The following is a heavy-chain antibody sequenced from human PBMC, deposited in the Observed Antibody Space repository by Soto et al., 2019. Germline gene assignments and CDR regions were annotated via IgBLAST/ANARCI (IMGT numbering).Heavy chain of an antibody. CDR2: ISYDGSKK. V-gene: IGHV3-30*18. Sequence: QVQLVESGGGVVQPGRSLRLSCAASGFTFSSYGMHWVRQAPGKGLEWVAVISYDGSKKYYADSVKGRFTISRDNPKNTLYLQRNSLRAEDTAVYYGAKGGGQRGYWGQGTLVTVSS. CDR3: AKGGGQRGY. D-gene: IGHD6-25*01. J-gene: IGHJ4*02. CDR1: GFTFSSYG.